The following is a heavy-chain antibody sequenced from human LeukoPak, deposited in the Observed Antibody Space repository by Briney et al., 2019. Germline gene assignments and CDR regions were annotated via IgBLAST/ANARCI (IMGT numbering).Heavy chain of an antibody. J-gene: IGHJ4*02. CDR2: ISYDGSNK. CDR1: GFTFTNAW. Sequence: GGSLRLSCEASGFTFTNAWMSWVRQAPGKGLEWGAVISYDGSNKYYADSVKGRFTISRDNSKNTLYLQMNSLRAEDTAVYYCAKDPTAHYDFWSGYSRYYFDYWGQGTLVTVSS. V-gene: IGHV3-30*18. D-gene: IGHD3-3*01. CDR3: AKDPTAHYDFWSGYSRYYFDY.